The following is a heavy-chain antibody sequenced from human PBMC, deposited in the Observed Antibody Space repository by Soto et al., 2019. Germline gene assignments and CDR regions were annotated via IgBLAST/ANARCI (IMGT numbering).Heavy chain of an antibody. CDR1: GFTFSSYW. V-gene: IGHV3-74*01. D-gene: IGHD3-22*01. J-gene: IGHJ4*02. CDR3: AREYRYDSRMGYFDY. CDR2: INSDGNST. Sequence: GGSLRLSCAASGFTFSSYWMHWVRQAPGKGLVWVSRINSDGNSTSYADSVKGRFTISRDNSKNTLYLQMNSLRAEDTAVYYCAREYRYDSRMGYFDYWGQGTLVTVSS.